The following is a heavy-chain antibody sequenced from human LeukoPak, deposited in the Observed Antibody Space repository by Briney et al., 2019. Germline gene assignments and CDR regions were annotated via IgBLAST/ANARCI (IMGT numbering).Heavy chain of an antibody. CDR2: ISSSSSYT. V-gene: IGHV3-11*06. Sequence: GGSLRLSCAASGFTFSDYYMSWIRQAPGKGPEWVSYISSSSSYTNYADSVKGRFTISRDNAKNSLYLQMNSLRAEDTAVYYCARSPLWFGELFDYWGQGTLVTVSS. CDR3: ARSPLWFGELFDY. D-gene: IGHD3-10*01. CDR1: GFTFSDYY. J-gene: IGHJ4*02.